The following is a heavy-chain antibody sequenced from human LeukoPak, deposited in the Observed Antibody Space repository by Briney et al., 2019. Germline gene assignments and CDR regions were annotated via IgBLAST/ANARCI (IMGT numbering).Heavy chain of an antibody. D-gene: IGHD6-13*01. J-gene: IGHJ4*02. CDR2: IKQDGSEK. CDR1: GFTFSSYW. CDR3: ARVYSSSWYFDY. V-gene: IGHV3-7*01. Sequence: GGSLRLSCAASGFTFSSYWKSWVRQAQGKGLEWVANIKQDGSEKYYVDSVKGRFTISRDNAKNSLYLQMNSLRAEDTAVYYWARVYSSSWYFDYWGQGTLVTVSS.